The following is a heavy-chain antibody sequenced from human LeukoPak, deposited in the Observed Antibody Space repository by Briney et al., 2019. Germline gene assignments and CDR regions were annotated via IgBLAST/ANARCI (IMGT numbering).Heavy chain of an antibody. J-gene: IGHJ6*03. V-gene: IGHV1-2*02. Sequence: VASVTVSCKASGYTFTGYYMHWVRQAPGQGLEWMGWINPNSGGTNYAQKFQGRVTITRDTSISTAYMELSRLRSDDTAVYYCARGHRGGQYYYYMDVWGKGTTVTVSS. D-gene: IGHD1-14*01. CDR1: GYTFTGYY. CDR3: ARGHRGGQYYYYMDV. CDR2: INPNSGGT.